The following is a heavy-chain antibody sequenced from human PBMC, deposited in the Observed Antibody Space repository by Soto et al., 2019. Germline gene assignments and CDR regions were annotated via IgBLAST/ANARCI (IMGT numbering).Heavy chain of an antibody. Sequence: EVQLLESGGGLVQPGGSLRLSCAASGFTFSSYAMSWVRQAPGKGLEWVSAISGSGGSTYYADSVKGRFTFSSDNSKTTLYLQMNSLRAEDTAVYYCAKMGISTPYAFEIWCQGKMVTVSS. V-gene: IGHV3-23*01. J-gene: IGHJ3*02. CDR3: AKMGISTPYAFEI. CDR2: ISGSGGST. CDR1: GFTFSSYA. D-gene: IGHD1-20*01.